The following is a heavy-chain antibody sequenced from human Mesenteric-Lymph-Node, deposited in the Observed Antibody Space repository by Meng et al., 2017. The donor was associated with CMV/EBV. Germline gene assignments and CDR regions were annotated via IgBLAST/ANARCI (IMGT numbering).Heavy chain of an antibody. Sequence: ASVKVSCKASGYTFTDYSVHWVRQAPGQGLEWMGWINPDNGGTNSAQAFQGRVTMTSDASITTADMQLSGLTSDDTAVYYCARVLTARDFADAFDIWGQGTLVTVSS. CDR3: ARVLTARDFADAFDI. CDR1: GYTFTDYS. V-gene: IGHV1-2*02. CDR2: INPDNGGT. D-gene: IGHD1-14*01. J-gene: IGHJ3*02.